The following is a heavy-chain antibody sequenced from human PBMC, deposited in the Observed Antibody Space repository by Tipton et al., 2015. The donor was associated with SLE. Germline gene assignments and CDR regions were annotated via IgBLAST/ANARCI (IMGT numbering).Heavy chain of an antibody. CDR2: IRQDGSEK. V-gene: IGHV3-7*01. J-gene: IGHJ4*02. Sequence: SLRLSCAASGFTFSSYWMSWVRQAPGKGLEWVANIRQDGSEKYYVDSVKGRFTISRDNAKNSLYLQMDSLRAEDTAVYYCSRGWATPDYWGQGTLVTVSS. CDR1: GFTFSSYW. D-gene: IGHD5-12*01. CDR3: SRGWATPDY.